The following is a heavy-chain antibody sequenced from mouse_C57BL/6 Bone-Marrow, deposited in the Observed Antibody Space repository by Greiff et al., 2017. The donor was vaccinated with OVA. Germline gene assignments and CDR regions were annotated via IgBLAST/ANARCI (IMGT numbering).Heavy chain of an antibody. Sequence: VQLQQSGPELVKPGASVKISCKASGYTFTDYYMNWVKQSHGKSLEWIGDINPNNGGTSYNQKFKGKATLTVDKSSSTAYMELRSLTSEDSAVYYCARCFPFAYWGQGTLVTVSA. J-gene: IGHJ3*01. CDR3: ARCFPFAY. CDR2: INPNNGGT. CDR1: GYTFTDYY. V-gene: IGHV1-26*01.